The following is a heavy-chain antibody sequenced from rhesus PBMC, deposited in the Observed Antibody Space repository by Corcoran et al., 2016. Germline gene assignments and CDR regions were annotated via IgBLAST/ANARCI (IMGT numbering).Heavy chain of an antibody. CDR3: ARGKRWLENHDAFDF. CDR1: GGSISGYYY. CDR2: IYCNSAST. V-gene: IGHV4-73*01. J-gene: IGHJ3*01. D-gene: IGHD6-37*01. Sequence: QVQLQKWGEGLVKPSETLSLTCAVYGGSISGYYYWSWIRQPPVKGLEWIGYIYCNSASTNYNPSLKNRVTISKDTSKNQFSLKLSSVTAADTAVYYCARGKRWLENHDAFDFWGQGLRVTVSS.